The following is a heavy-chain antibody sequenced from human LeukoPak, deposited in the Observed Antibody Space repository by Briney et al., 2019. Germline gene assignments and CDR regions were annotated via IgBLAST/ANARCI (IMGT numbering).Heavy chain of an antibody. Sequence: SVKVSCKASGGTFSSYAISWVRQAPGQGLEWMGGIIPIFGTANYAQKFQSRVTITADESTSTAYMELSSLRSEDTAVYYCARAQYSSSWYYYYGMDVWGQGTTVTVSS. CDR3: ARAQYSSSWYYYYGMDV. V-gene: IGHV1-69*13. D-gene: IGHD6-13*01. CDR1: GGTFSSYA. J-gene: IGHJ6*02. CDR2: IIPIFGTA.